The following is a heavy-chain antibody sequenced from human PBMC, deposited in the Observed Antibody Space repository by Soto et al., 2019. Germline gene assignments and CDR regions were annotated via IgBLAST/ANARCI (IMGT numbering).Heavy chain of an antibody. CDR3: ERRARGWGSGSYDSWFDP. CDR1: GGSFSGYY. D-gene: IGHD3-10*01. CDR2: INHSGST. Sequence: SETLSLTCAVYGGSFSGYYWSWIRQAPGKGLEWIGEINHSGSTNYNPSLKSRVTISVDTSKNQFSLKLSSVTAADTAVYYCERRARGWGSGSYDSWFDPWGKGTLVTVSS. V-gene: IGHV4-34*01. J-gene: IGHJ5*02.